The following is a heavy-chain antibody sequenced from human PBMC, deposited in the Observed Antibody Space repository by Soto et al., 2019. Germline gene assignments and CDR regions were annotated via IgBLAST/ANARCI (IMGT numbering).Heavy chain of an antibody. CDR2: IYYSGST. J-gene: IGHJ1*01. CDR1: GGSISSGGYY. Sequence: SETLSLTCTVSGGSISSGGYYWSWIRQHPGKGLEWIGYIYYSGSTYYNPSLESRVTISVDTSKNQFSLKLSSVTAADTAVYYCASTEIDCSSTSCYEPYFQQWGQGTLVTVSS. CDR3: ASTEIDCSSTSCYEPYFQQ. V-gene: IGHV4-31*03. D-gene: IGHD2-2*01.